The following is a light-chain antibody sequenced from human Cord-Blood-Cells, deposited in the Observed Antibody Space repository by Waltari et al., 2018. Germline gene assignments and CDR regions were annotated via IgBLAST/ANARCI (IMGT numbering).Light chain of an antibody. Sequence: QSALTQPASVSGSPGQSITIPCTGTSSDVGGSNYVSWYQQHPGKAPKLMIYDVSNRPSGVSNRFSGSKSGNTASLTISGLQAEDEADYYCSSYTSSSTLVFGGGTMLTVL. V-gene: IGLV2-14*01. CDR3: SSYTSSSTLV. CDR2: DVS. J-gene: IGLJ3*02. CDR1: SSDVGGSNY.